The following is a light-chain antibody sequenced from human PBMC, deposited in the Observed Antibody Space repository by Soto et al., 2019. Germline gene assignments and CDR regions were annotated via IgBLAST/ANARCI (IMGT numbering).Light chain of an antibody. CDR3: QQYGNSPRT. J-gene: IGKJ5*01. CDR1: QSVSSNR. Sequence: EIVLTQSPGTLSLSPGARATLSCRASQSVSSNRLAWYQQKPGQAPRLLIYGASSRATGIPDRVSGSGSGTDFTFTISRLEPEDFAVYYCQQYGNSPRTFGQGTRLEIK. CDR2: GAS. V-gene: IGKV3-20*01.